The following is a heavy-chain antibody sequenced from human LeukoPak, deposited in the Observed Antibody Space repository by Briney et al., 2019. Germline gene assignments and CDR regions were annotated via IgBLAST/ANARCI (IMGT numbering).Heavy chain of an antibody. CDR3: AKDGDSSGWYYFDY. CDR1: GFTFSRYG. V-gene: IGHV3-30*18. Sequence: GGSLRLSCAASGFTFSRYGMHWVRQAPGKGLEWVAVISYDGSNKYYADSVKGRFTISRDNSKNTLYLQMSSLRAEDTAVYYCAKDGDSSGWYYFDYWGQGTLVT. J-gene: IGHJ4*02. D-gene: IGHD6-19*01. CDR2: ISYDGSNK.